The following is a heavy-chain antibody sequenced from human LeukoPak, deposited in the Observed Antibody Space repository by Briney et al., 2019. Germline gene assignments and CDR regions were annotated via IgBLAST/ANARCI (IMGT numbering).Heavy chain of an antibody. CDR2: IRYDGSNK. J-gene: IGHJ5*02. CDR3: AKTRRAAVNWFDP. CDR1: GFTFSSYG. Sequence: PGGSLRLSCAASGFTFSSYGMHWDRQAPGKGLEWVAFIRYDGSNKYYADSVKGRFTISRDNSKNTLYLQMNSLRAEDTAVYYCAKTRRAAVNWFDPWGQGTLVTVSS. V-gene: IGHV3-30*02. D-gene: IGHD2-15*01.